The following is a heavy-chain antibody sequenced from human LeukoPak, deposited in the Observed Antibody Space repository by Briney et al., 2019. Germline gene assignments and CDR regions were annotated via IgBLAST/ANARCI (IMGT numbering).Heavy chain of an antibody. D-gene: IGHD6-19*01. J-gene: IGHJ4*02. V-gene: IGHV1-3*01. CDR2: INAGNGNT. Sequence: ASVKVSCKASGYAFTSYAMRWVRHAPGQRLEWMAWINAGNGNTKYSQNFQGRVTITRDTSASTAYMELSSLRSEDTAVYYCARPLFPGIAVAGLSWGQGTLVTVSS. CDR3: ARPLFPGIAVAGLS. CDR1: GYAFTSYA.